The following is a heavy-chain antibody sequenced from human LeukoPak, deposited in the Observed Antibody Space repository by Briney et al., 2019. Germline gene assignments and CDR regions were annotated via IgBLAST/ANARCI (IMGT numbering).Heavy chain of an antibody. J-gene: IGHJ4*02. CDR1: GYSFTSYW. CDR2: VYPGDSDT. D-gene: IGHD5-12*01. CDR3: ARHDSTLATNY. Sequence: GESLKISCKGSGYSFTSYWIGWVRQMPGKGLEWMGIVYPGDSDTKYSPSFQGQVTISADKSISTSFLQWNGLKASDTAMYYCARHDSTLATNYWGQGTLVTVSS. V-gene: IGHV5-51*01.